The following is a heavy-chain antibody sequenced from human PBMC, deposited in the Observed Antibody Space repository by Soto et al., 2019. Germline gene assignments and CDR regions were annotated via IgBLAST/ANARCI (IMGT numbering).Heavy chain of an antibody. Sequence: GGSLRLSCAASGFTFSSYGMHWVRQAPGKGLEWVAVISYDGSNKYYADSVKGRFTISRDNSKNTLYLQMNSLRAEDTAVYYCAKDRDYYDSRCPGYWGQGTLVTVSS. V-gene: IGHV3-30*18. D-gene: IGHD3-22*01. CDR3: AKDRDYYDSRCPGY. CDR1: GFTFSSYG. CDR2: ISYDGSNK. J-gene: IGHJ4*02.